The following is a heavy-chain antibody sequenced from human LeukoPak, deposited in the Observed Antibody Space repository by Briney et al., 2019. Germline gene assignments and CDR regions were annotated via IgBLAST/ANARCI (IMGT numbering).Heavy chain of an antibody. CDR2: IYYSGST. CDR3: ARAVSGRFDY. Sequence: SETLSLTCTVSGGSMSPYHWGWIRQPPGKGLEWTGYIYYSGSTNYNPSLKSRVTISVDTSKNQFSPKLSSVTAADTAIYYCARAVSGRFDYWGQGTLVTVSS. D-gene: IGHD6-19*01. J-gene: IGHJ4*02. V-gene: IGHV4-59*12. CDR1: GGSMSPYH.